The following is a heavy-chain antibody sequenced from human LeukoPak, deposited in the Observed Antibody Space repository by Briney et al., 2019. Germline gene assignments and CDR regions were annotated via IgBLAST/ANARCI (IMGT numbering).Heavy chain of an antibody. CDR3: ARDGGGIAAAAYYYYYGMDV. CDR2: INPNSGGT. J-gene: IGHJ6*04. D-gene: IGHD6-13*01. Sequence: ASVKVSFKASGYTFTGYYMHWVRQASGQGLEWMGWINPNSGGTNYAQKFQGWVTITRDTSISTAYMELSRLRSDDTAVYYCARDGGGIAAAAYYYYYGMDVWGKGTTVTVSS. V-gene: IGHV1-2*04. CDR1: GYTFTGYY.